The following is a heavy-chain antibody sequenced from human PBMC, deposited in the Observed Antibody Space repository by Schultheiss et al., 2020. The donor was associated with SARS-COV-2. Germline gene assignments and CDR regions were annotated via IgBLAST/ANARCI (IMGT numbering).Heavy chain of an antibody. D-gene: IGHD3-10*01. J-gene: IGHJ4*02. CDR1: GFTLGNYW. CDR3: AKDRVRGVFDY. V-gene: IGHV3-7*05. CDR2: IKQDGSEK. Sequence: GGSLRLSCSASGFTLGNYWMTWIRQAPGKGLEWVANIKQDGSEKYFVDSVKGRFTISRDNSKNTLYLQMNSLRAEDTAVYYCAKDRVRGVFDYWGQGTLVTVSS.